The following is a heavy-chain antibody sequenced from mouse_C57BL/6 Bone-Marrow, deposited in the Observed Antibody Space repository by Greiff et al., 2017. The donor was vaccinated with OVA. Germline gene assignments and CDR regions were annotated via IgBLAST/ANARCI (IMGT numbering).Heavy chain of an antibody. D-gene: IGHD2-5*01. V-gene: IGHV1-55*01. CDR3: AIAYSNYAMDY. Sequence: QVQLQQSGAELVKPGASVKMSCKASGYTFTSYWITWVKQRPGQGLEWIGDIYPGSGSTNYNEKFKGKATLTADKSSSTAYMQLRSLTSEDSAVYYCAIAYSNYAMDYWGKGTSVTVSS. CDR2: IYPGSGST. J-gene: IGHJ4*01. CDR1: GYTFTSYW.